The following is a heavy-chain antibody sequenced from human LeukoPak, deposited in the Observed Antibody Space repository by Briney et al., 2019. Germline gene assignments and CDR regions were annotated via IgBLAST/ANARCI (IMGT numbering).Heavy chain of an antibody. D-gene: IGHD6-13*01. CDR2: IYPGDSDT. Sequence: GESLKISCKGSGYRLTSYWIGWVRQMPGKGLEWMGIIYPGDSDTRYSPSFQSQVTISADKSISTAYLQWRSLKASDSAMYYCARQAAVGIYWGQGTLVTVSS. CDR1: GYRLTSYW. V-gene: IGHV5-51*01. CDR3: ARQAAVGIY. J-gene: IGHJ4*02.